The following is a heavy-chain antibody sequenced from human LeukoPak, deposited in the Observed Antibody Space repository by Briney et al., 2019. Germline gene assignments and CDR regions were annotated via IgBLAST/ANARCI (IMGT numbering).Heavy chain of an antibody. Sequence: SETLSLTCPVSGGSISSGNYYWSWFRQPAEKELEWLGRIYTSGRSNYNPSLKSRVTMSLDTSKNQFSLKLSSVTAADTAIYFCARGLGDFWEAFDIWGQGTMVTVSS. D-gene: IGHD3-3*01. CDR3: ARGLGDFWEAFDI. CDR1: GGSISSGNYY. J-gene: IGHJ3*02. V-gene: IGHV4-61*02. CDR2: IYTSGRS.